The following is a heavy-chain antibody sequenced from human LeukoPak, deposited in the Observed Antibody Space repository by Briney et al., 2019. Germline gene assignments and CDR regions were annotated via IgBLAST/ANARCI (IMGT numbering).Heavy chain of an antibody. V-gene: IGHV3-30*04. CDR3: TLTTFGVVYYFDY. CDR2: ISYDGINQ. J-gene: IGHJ4*02. CDR1: GFTLSSHA. Sequence: PGRSLRLSCATSGFTLSSHAMHWVRQAPGKGLEWVALISYDGINQYYADSVKGRFIISRDNSKNTLYLQLNSLRLEDTAVYYCTLTTFGVVYYFDYWGQGTLVTVSS. D-gene: IGHD1/OR15-1a*01.